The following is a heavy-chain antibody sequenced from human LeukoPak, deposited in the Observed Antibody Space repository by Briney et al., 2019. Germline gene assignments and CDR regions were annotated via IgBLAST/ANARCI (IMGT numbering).Heavy chain of an antibody. CDR2: ISGSGGST. D-gene: IGHD3-22*01. V-gene: IGHV3-23*01. J-gene: IGHJ4*02. Sequence: GGSLRLSCAASGFTFSSYAMSWVRQAPGKGLEWVSAISGSGGSTYYADSVKGRFTISRDNSKNTLYLQMNSLRAEDTAVYYCAKIGPRPNYYDSSGYLDYWGQGTLVTVSS. CDR1: GFTFSSYA. CDR3: AKIGPRPNYYDSSGYLDY.